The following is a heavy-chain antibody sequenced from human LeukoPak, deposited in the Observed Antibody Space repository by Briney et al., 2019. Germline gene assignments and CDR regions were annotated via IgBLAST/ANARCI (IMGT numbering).Heavy chain of an antibody. CDR2: IYYSGST. CDR1: GGSISNSNYY. Sequence: SETLSLTCTASGGSISNSNYYWGWIRQPPGKGLEWIGSIYYSGSTYYNPFLKRRVTISVDTSQNQFSLKLSSLTAADTAVYYCARGVVAAAGRTFDFWGQGTLVTVSS. D-gene: IGHD6-13*01. V-gene: IGHV4-39*07. J-gene: IGHJ4*02. CDR3: ARGVVAAAGRTFDF.